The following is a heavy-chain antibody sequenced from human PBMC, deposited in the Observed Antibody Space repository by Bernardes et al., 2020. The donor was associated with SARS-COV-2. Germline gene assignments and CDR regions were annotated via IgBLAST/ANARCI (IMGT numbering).Heavy chain of an antibody. J-gene: IGHJ3*02. V-gene: IGHV4-4*07. D-gene: IGHD3-10*01. Sequence: SETLSLTCTVSGGSISSYYWSWIRQPAGKGLEWIGRIYTSGSTNYNPSLKSRVTMSVDTSKNQFSLKLSSVTAADTAVYYCASFGRVHDAFDIWGQGTMVTVSS. CDR1: GGSISSYY. CDR3: ASFGRVHDAFDI. CDR2: IYTSGST.